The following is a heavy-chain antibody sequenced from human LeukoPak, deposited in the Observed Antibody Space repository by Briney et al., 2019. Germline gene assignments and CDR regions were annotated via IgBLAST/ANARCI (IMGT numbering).Heavy chain of an antibody. J-gene: IGHJ4*02. CDR3: AREGFLDY. D-gene: IGHD2/OR15-2a*01. CDR1: GFSFSSYW. V-gene: IGHV3-7*01. CDR2: TNQDGSAK. Sequence: GGSLRLSCAASGFSFSSYWMSWVRQAPGKGLEWVANTNQDGSAKNYVVSVRGRFTISRDNAENSLYLQMNSLRAEDTAVYYCAREGFLDYWGQGTLVTVSS.